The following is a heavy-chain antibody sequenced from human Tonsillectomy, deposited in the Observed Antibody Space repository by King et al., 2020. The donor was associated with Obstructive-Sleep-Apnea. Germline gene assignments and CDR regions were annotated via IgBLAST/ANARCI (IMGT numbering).Heavy chain of an antibody. CDR1: GGSFSGYY. J-gene: IGHJ4*02. D-gene: IGHD3-10*01. CDR3: ARWAPGLYYYDH. CDR2: INHSGST. Sequence: VQLQQWGAGLLKPSETLSLTCAVYGGSFSGYYWCWVRQPPGKGLGWIGEINHSGSTNHNPSLKSRVTISVDTSKNQISLKGSPVTAADTAVYYCARWAPGLYYYDHWGQGTLVTVSS. V-gene: IGHV4-34*01.